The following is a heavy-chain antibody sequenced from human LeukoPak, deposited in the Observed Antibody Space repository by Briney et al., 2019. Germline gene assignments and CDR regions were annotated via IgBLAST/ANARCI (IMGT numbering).Heavy chain of an antibody. J-gene: IGHJ4*02. V-gene: IGHV3-15*01. CDR2: IKSKTDGGTT. CDR1: GFTFTNAY. Sequence: GGSLRLSCAASGFTFTNAYMTWVRQAPGKGLEWVGRIKSKTDGGTTDYAAPVKGRFTISRDESKNTVYLEMNSLKTEDTAVYYCARAIAVTDFDYWGQGTLVTVSS. CDR3: ARAIAVTDFDY. D-gene: IGHD6-19*01.